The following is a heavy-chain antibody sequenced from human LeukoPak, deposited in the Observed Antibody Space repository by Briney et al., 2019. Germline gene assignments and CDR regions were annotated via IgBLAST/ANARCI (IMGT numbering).Heavy chain of an antibody. CDR1: GFTFSSYS. V-gene: IGHV3-23*01. J-gene: IGHJ4*02. CDR3: ARGSKGTYDY. Sequence: PGGSLRLSCAASGFTFSSYSMNWVRQAPGKGLEWVSSILGTGDYTYFANSVKGRFTISRDNSKNTLYLQMNSLRAGDTAIYYCARGSKGTYDYWGQGTLVTVSS. CDR2: ILGTGDYT.